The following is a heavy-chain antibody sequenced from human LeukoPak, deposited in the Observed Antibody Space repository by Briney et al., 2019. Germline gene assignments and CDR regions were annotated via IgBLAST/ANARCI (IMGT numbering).Heavy chain of an antibody. J-gene: IGHJ4*02. D-gene: IGHD3-22*01. CDR1: GFTFSDYY. Sequence: GGSLRLSCAASGFTFSDYYRSWIRQAPGKGLEWVSYISSSGTTIYYADSGRGGFTISSDNATNSLYLPMNSLTPEDTAVYYCARYYYDSSGYFLKDYWGQGTLVTVSS. CDR2: ISSSGTTI. CDR3: ARYYYDSSGYFLKDY. V-gene: IGHV3-11*04.